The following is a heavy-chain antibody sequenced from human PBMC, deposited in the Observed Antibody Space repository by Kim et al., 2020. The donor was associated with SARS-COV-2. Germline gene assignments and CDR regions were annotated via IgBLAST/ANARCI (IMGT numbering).Heavy chain of an antibody. V-gene: IGHV4-30-2*05. J-gene: IGHJ4*02. D-gene: IGHD3-16*01. CDR3: ARAHMITFGGVMDSFDY. Sequence: RSRVTISVDTSNNQFSLKLSSVTAAATAVYYCARAHMITFGGVMDSFDYWGQGTLVTVSS.